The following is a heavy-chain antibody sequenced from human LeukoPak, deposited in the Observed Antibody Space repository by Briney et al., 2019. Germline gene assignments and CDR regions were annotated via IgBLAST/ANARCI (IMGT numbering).Heavy chain of an antibody. Sequence: PSETLSLTCTVSGGSINNYYWSWIRQPAGKGLEWIGLIYSSGSTSYNPSLKSRVTMSVDTSKKQFSLKLSSVTAADTAVYYCARAIGSSSWYEPIDYWGQGTLVTVSS. J-gene: IGHJ4*02. V-gene: IGHV4-4*07. CDR2: IYSSGST. CDR3: ARAIGSSSWYEPIDY. D-gene: IGHD6-13*01. CDR1: GGSINNYY.